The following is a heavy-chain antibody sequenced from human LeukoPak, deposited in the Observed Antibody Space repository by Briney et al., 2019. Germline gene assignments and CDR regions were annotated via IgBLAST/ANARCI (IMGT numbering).Heavy chain of an antibody. J-gene: IGHJ4*02. D-gene: IGHD1-26*01. CDR2: INHSGST. Sequence: SETLSLTCAVYGGSFSGYYWSWIRQPPGKGLEWIGEINHSGSTNYNPSLKSRVTISVDTSKNQFSLKLSSVTAADTAVYYCARGLFRWELRGIDYRGQGTLVTVSS. CDR1: GGSFSGYY. CDR3: ARGLFRWELRGIDY. V-gene: IGHV4-34*01.